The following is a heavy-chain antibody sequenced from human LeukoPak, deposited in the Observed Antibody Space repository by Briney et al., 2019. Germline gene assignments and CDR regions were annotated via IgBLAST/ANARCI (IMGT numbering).Heavy chain of an antibody. D-gene: IGHD3-3*01. Sequence: QPGGSLRLSCAASGFTVSSNYMSWVRQAPGKGLEWVSAISGSGGSTYYADSVKGRFTISRDNSKNTLYLQMNSLRAEDTAVYYCAKGNPFTIFGVVNDYWGQGTLVTVSS. CDR3: AKGNPFTIFGVVNDY. CDR1: GFTVSSNY. V-gene: IGHV3-23*01. J-gene: IGHJ4*02. CDR2: ISGSGGST.